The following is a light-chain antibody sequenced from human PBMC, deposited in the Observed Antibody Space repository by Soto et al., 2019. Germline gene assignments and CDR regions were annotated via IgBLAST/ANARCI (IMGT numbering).Light chain of an antibody. CDR1: NTDLGVYGY. J-gene: IGLJ1*01. CDR2: DVN. CDR3: FSKISGFVYG. Sequence: QSLLAHPASWSGSFGQSITISCSGPNTDLGVYGYVSWYQHHPGKAPKLLIYDVNNRPSGISDRFSGSKSGDTASLTISGLQAEDEADYFCFSKISGFVYGFGTGTKVTVL. V-gene: IGLV2-14*01.